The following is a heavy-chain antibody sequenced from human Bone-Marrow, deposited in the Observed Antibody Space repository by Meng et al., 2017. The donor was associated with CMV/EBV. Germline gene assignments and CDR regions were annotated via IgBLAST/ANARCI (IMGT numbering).Heavy chain of an antibody. J-gene: IGHJ4*02. Sequence: KVSCEGSGYNFRSYWIAWVRQMPGKGLEWMGIIYPGDSDTRYSPSFQGQVTISADKSISTAYLQWSSLKASDTAMYYCVKTTGDGSGIWGQGTLVTFSS. CDR1: GYNFRSYW. CDR3: VKTTGDGSGI. D-gene: IGHD3-10*01. V-gene: IGHV5-51*01. CDR2: IYPGDSDT.